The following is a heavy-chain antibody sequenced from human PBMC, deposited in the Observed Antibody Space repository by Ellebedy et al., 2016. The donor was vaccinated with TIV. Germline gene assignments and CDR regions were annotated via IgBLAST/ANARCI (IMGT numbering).Heavy chain of an antibody. CDR3: AKDRKAAAVLPGQFDY. Sequence: PGGSLRLSCAASGSTSSSYAMSWVRQAPGKGLEWVSAISGSGCSTYYADSVKGLFTISRDNAKNTLYLQMYSLRAEDTAVYYCAKDRKAAAVLPGQFDYWGQGTLVTVSS. CDR2: ISGSGCST. J-gene: IGHJ4*02. V-gene: IGHV3-23*01. CDR1: GSTSSSYA. D-gene: IGHD6-13*01.